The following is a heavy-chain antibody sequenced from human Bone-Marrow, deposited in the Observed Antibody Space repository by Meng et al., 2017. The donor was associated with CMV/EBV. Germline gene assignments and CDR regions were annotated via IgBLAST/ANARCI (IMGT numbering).Heavy chain of an antibody. V-gene: IGHV3-21*04. CDR2: INSRSNYI. CDR3: AKDRYCSSISCYGGVDY. J-gene: IGHJ4*02. D-gene: IGHD2-2*01. CDR1: GFSFNNYN. Sequence: GGSLRLSCAVSGFSFNNYNMNWVRQRPGRGLEWVASINSRSNYIFYADLMKGRFTISRDNAKNSLYLQMNSLRAEDTALYYCAKDRYCSSISCYGGVDYWGQGTLVTVSS.